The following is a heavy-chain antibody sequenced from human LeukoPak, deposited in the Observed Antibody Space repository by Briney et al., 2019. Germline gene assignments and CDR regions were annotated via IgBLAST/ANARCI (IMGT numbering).Heavy chain of an antibody. V-gene: IGHV3-13*01. D-gene: IGHD6-19*01. J-gene: IGHJ3*02. CDR1: GFTFSRHD. CDR3: ATGLSRGWSYAFDI. Sequence: GGSLRLSCAASGFTFSRHDMHWVRQVIGKGLEWVSAIGTLADTFYPDSVKGRFTISRDNAKSSLYLQMNSLEAGDTAIYYCATGLSRGWSYAFDIWGHGTMVAVSS. CDR2: IGTLADT.